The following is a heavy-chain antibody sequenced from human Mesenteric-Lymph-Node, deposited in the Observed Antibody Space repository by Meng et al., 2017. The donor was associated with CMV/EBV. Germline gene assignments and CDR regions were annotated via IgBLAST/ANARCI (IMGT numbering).Heavy chain of an antibody. V-gene: IGHV3-30*04. J-gene: IGHJ3*02. D-gene: IGHD3-16*01. CDR1: GFTFSSYA. CDR3: AKDLGGLGTTPI. Sequence: GESLKISCAASGFTFSSYAMHWVRQAPGKGLEWVAVISYDGSNKYYADSVKGRFTISRDNSKNTLYLQMNGLRAEDTAVYYCAKDLGGLGTTPIWGQGTMVTVSS. CDR2: ISYDGSNK.